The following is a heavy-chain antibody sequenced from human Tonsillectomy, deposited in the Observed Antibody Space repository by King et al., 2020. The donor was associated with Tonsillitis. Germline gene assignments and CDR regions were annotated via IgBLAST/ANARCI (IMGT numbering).Heavy chain of an antibody. CDR3: AREFSSGWYTYDY. D-gene: IGHD6-19*01. J-gene: IGHJ4*02. CDR1: VFIVSSNY. V-gene: IGHV3-53*01. Sequence: VQLVESGGGLIQPGGSLRLSCAASVFIVSSNYMSWVRQAPGKGLEWVSVIYSGGSTYYADSVKGRFTISRDNSKNTLYLQMNTLRAEDTAVYYCAREFSSGWYTYDYWGQGTLVTVSS. CDR2: IYSGGST.